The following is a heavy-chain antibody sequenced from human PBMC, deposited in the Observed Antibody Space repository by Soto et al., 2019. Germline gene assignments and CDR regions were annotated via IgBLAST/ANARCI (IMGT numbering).Heavy chain of an antibody. CDR2: ISSSGSTI. V-gene: IGHV3-48*03. CDR3: ARDVPRYFGYYGMDV. J-gene: IGHJ6*02. CDR1: GFTFSSYE. Sequence: GGSLRLSCAASGFTFSSYEMNWVRQAPGKGLEWVSYISSSGSTIYYADSVKGRFTISRDNAKNSLYLQMNNLRAEDTAVYYCARDVPRYFGYYGMDVWGQGTTVTVSS. D-gene: IGHD3-9*01.